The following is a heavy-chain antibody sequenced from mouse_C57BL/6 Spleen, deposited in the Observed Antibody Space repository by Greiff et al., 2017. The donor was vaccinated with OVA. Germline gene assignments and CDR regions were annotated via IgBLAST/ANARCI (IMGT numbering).Heavy chain of an antibody. CDR1: GYTFTSYW. CDR3: AREDYDGYYLYYAMDY. Sequence: QVQLQQPGAELVRPGTSVKLSCKASGYTFTSYWMHWVKQRPGQGLEWIGVIDPSDSYTNYNQKFKGKATLTVDTSSSTAYMQLSSLTSEDSAVYYCAREDYDGYYLYYAMDYWGQGTSVTVSS. J-gene: IGHJ4*01. D-gene: IGHD2-3*01. CDR2: IDPSDSYT. V-gene: IGHV1-59*01.